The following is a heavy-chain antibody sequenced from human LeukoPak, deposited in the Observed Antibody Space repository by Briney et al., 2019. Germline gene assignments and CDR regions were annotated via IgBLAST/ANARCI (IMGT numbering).Heavy chain of an antibody. CDR3: AKDQDYDSSGSDAFDI. V-gene: IGHV3-23*01. D-gene: IGHD3-22*01. CDR2: ISGSGGST. CDR1: GLTFSSYA. J-gene: IGHJ3*02. Sequence: GGSLRLSCAASGLTFSSYAMSWVRQAPGKGLEWVSAISGSGGSTYYADSVKGRFTISRDNSKNTLYLQMNSLRAEDTAVYYCAKDQDYDSSGSDAFDIWGQGTMVTVSS.